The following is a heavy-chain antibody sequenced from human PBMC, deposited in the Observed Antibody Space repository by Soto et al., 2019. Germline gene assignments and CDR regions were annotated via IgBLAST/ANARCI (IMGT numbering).Heavy chain of an antibody. J-gene: IGHJ4*02. Sequence: EVQLLESGGGLVQTGGSLRLSCVASGFTFSSYAMSWVRQAPGKGPEWVSSISSSGGSTYYADSVTGRFTISRAYSKNTLYLQMDSLRDDDTAVYYCAKGLYDYAYCFDSWGQGTLVTVSS. D-gene: IGHD3-16*01. V-gene: IGHV3-23*01. CDR2: ISSSGGST. CDR3: AKGLYDYAYCFDS. CDR1: GFTFSSYA.